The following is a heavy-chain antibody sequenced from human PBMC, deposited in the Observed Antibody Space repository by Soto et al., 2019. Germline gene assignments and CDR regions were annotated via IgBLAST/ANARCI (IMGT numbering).Heavy chain of an antibody. CDR2: ISWNSGSI. D-gene: IGHD3-22*01. CDR3: ANGVIPMIVVSTATFYFAS. CDR1: GFTFVDYA. V-gene: IGHV3-9*01. Sequence: PGGSLRLSCAASGFTFVDYAMHWVRQAPGKGLQWVSGISWNSGSIGYADSVKGRFTISRDDAKNSLYLQMSSLTVDDTAVYFCANGVIPMIVVSTATFYFASWGQGSLVTVSS. J-gene: IGHJ4*02.